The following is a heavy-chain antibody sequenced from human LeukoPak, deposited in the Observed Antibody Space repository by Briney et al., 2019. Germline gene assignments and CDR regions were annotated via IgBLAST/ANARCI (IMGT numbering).Heavy chain of an antibody. CDR3: ARLGGNSYFDY. Sequence: PSETLSLTCTVSGRSISSSSYYWGWIRQPPGKGLEWIGSIYYSGSTYYNPSLKSRVTISVDTSKNQFSLKLSSVTAADTAVYYCARLGGNSYFDYWGQGTLVTVSS. J-gene: IGHJ4*02. D-gene: IGHD4-23*01. CDR2: IYYSGST. CDR1: GRSISSSSYY. V-gene: IGHV4-39*01.